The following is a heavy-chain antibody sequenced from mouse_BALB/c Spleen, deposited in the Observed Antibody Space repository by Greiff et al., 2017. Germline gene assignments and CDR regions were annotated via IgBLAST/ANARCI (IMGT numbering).Heavy chain of an antibody. Sequence: QVQLKESGAELMKPGASVKISCKATGYTFSSYWIEWVKQRPGHGLEWIGEILPGSGSTNYNEKFKGKATFTADTSSNTAYMQLSSLTSEDSAVYYCARRGYGNTVHYWGQGTSVTVSS. J-gene: IGHJ4*01. D-gene: IGHD2-1*01. V-gene: IGHV1-9*01. CDR2: ILPGSGST. CDR3: ARRGYGNTVHY. CDR1: GYTFSSYW.